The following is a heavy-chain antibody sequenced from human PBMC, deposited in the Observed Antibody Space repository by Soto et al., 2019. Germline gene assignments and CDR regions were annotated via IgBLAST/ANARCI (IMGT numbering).Heavy chain of an antibody. CDR3: SRREGGQDYYDSSGYGPFDY. CDR1: GYSFTSYW. V-gene: IGHV5-51*01. Sequence: GESLKISCKGSGYSFTSYWIGWVRQMPGKGLEWMGIIYPGDSDTRYSPSFQGQVTISADKSISTAYLQWSSLKASDTAMYYFSRREGGQDYYDSSGYGPFDYWGQGTLVTVSS. J-gene: IGHJ4*02. D-gene: IGHD3-22*01. CDR2: IYPGDSDT.